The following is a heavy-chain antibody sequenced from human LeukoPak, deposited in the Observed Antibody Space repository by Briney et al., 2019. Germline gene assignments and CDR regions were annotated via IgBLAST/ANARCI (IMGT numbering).Heavy chain of an antibody. J-gene: IGHJ5*02. V-gene: IGHV4-39*01. CDR2: IYYSGST. CDR1: GGSISSSSYY. Sequence: SQTLSLTCTVSGGSISSSSYYWGWIRQPPGKGLEWIGSIYYSGSTYYNPSLKGRVTISVDTSKNQFSLKLSSVTAADTAVYYCARVVRGPGPSNWFDPWGQGTLVTVSS. CDR3: ARVVRGPGPSNWFDP. D-gene: IGHD3-10*01.